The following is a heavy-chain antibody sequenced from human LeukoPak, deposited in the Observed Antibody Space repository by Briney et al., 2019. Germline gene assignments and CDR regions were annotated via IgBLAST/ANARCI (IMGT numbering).Heavy chain of an antibody. CDR3: ARIPMQGSPWDY. CDR2: INPNSGGT. V-gene: IGHV1-2*02. Sequence: VASVKVSCKASGYTFTGYYMHWVRQAPGQGLEWMGWINPNSGGTNYAQKFQGRVTMTRDTSISTAYMELSRLRSDDTAAYYCARIPMQGSPWDYWGQGTLVTVSS. CDR1: GYTFTGYY. J-gene: IGHJ4*02.